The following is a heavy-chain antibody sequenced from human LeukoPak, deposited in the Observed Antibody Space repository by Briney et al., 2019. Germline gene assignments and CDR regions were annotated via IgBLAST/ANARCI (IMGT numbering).Heavy chain of an antibody. J-gene: IGHJ4*02. D-gene: IGHD6-13*01. CDR2: IYXXXXT. CDR1: GGSINFYY. CDR3: ARGIADPYSFDS. V-gene: IGHV4-4*07. Sequence: SETXSLTCTVSGGSINFYYWRWSRQPAGXXXXXIGRIYXXXXTNYXXXXKXXXTXSXXKSKNQFSLNLSSVTAADTAVYYCARGIADPYSFDSWGQGTLVTVSS.